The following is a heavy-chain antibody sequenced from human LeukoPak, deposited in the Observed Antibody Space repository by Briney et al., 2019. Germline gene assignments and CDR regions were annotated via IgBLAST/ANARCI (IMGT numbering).Heavy chain of an antibody. CDR2: IYYSGST. CDR1: GGSFSYYH. D-gene: IGHD6-13*01. Sequence: SSGTLSLTCTISGGSFSYYHWSWIRQPPGKGLEWIGYIYYSGSTNYNPSLKSRVTISVDTSKNQFSLKLRSMTAADAAVYYCARGGSRSSSWFYFDYWGQGSLVTVSS. CDR3: ARGGSRSSSWFYFDY. J-gene: IGHJ4*02. V-gene: IGHV4-59*01.